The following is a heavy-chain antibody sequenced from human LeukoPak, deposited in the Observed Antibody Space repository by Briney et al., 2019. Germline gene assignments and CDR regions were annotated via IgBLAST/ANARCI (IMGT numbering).Heavy chain of an antibody. CDR3: PTGPRLTFDI. J-gene: IGHJ3*02. CDR2: FDPEDGET. D-gene: IGHD6-25*01. V-gene: IGHV1-24*01. CDR1: GYTLTELS. Sequence: ASVKVSCKVSGYTLTELSMQWVRQAPGNRLEWIGGFDPEDGETIYAQKFQGRVTMTEDTSTDTAYMELSSLRSEDTAVYYCPTGPRLTFDIWGQGTMVTVSS.